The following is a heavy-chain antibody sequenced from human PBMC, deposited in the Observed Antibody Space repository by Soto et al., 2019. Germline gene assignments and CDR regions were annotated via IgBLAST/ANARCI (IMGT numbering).Heavy chain of an antibody. D-gene: IGHD2-8*01. Sequence: GGSLRLSCAASGFAFSSFSMNWVRQAPGKGLEWISYISSTTTTIYYADSVKGRFTISRDSAENSLYLQMNSLRDEDTAVYYCTRDLFRVSLSQPYAMDFWCQGPTVTLFS. CDR1: GFAFSSFS. J-gene: IGHJ6*02. CDR2: ISSTTTTI. V-gene: IGHV3-48*02. CDR3: TRDLFRVSLSQPYAMDF.